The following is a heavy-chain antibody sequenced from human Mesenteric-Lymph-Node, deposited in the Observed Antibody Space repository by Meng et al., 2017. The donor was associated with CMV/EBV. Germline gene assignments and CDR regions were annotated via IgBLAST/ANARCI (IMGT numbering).Heavy chain of an antibody. CDR1: GFTSSSYS. D-gene: IGHD3/OR15-3a*01. Sequence: GESLKISCAASGFTSSSYSMNWVRQAPGKGLEWVSSSSSSSSYIYYADSVKGRFTISRDNAKNSLYLQMNSLKAEDTAVYYCARDRGLVPDAFDIWGQGTMVTVSS. J-gene: IGHJ3*02. V-gene: IGHV3-21*01. CDR3: ARDRGLVPDAFDI. CDR2: SSSSSSYI.